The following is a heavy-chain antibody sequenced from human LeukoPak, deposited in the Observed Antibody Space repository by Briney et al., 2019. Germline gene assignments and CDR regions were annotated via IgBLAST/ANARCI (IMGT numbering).Heavy chain of an antibody. J-gene: IGHJ4*02. CDR1: GGSISNYY. CDR3: AGHHPRNTVDF. V-gene: IGHV4-59*08. D-gene: IGHD2/OR15-2a*01. CDR2: ISNSGST. Sequence: SETLSLTCTVSGGSISNYYWSWIRQPPGKGLEWIGYISNSGSTNYSPSLKSRVTISLDTSKNQFSLKLSSVTAADTAVYYCAGHHPRNTVDFWGQGTLVTVSS.